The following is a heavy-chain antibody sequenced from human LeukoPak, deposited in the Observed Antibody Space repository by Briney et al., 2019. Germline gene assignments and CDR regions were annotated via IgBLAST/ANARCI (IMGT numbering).Heavy chain of an antibody. CDR1: GYSISSGYY. V-gene: IGHV4-38-2*01. CDR3: ARSLSRGYSGFRVSPFDY. J-gene: IGHJ4*02. D-gene: IGHD5-12*01. Sequence: PSETLSLTCAVSGYSISSGYYWGWIRQPPGKGLEWIESMFHSGSTYYNPSLKSRVTISVDTSKNHFSLKLNSVTAADTAVYYCARSLSRGYSGFRVSPFDYWGQGTLVTVSS. CDR2: MFHSGST.